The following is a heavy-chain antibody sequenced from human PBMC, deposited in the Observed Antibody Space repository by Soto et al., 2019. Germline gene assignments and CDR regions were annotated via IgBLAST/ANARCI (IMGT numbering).Heavy chain of an antibody. V-gene: IGHV4-59*01. D-gene: IGHD1-20*01. CDR2: TYYSGST. Sequence: SETLSLTCTVSGGSISNYYWSWIRHPPGKKLEWIGYTYYSGSTNYNPSLKSRVTISVDTSKNQFSLKLYSVTTADTAIYFCARDHQYNDNWAFDYWGQGALVTVSS. J-gene: IGHJ4*02. CDR3: ARDHQYNDNWAFDY. CDR1: GGSISNYY.